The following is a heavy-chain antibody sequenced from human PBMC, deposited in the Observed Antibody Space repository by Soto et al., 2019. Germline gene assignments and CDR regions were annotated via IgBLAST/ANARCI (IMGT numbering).Heavy chain of an antibody. Sequence: GGSLRLSCAASGFTFSSYVMSWVRQAPGKGLEWVSSITGSGSSANYADSVRGRFTFSRDNSKNTLYLQMSSLRTEDTALYYCVKSKNYYDSSGPFDYWGQGTLVPVSS. J-gene: IGHJ4*02. CDR1: GFTFSSYV. D-gene: IGHD3-22*01. V-gene: IGHV3-23*01. CDR2: ITGSGSSA. CDR3: VKSKNYYDSSGPFDY.